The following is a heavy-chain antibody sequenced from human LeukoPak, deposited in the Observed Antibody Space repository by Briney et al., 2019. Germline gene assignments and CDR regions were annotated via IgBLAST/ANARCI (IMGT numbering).Heavy chain of an antibody. V-gene: IGHV3-73*01. J-gene: IGHJ4*02. CDR2: IRSKANTYAT. CDR3: TTAYDSSGYYYVSFDY. CDR1: GFTFSGSA. D-gene: IGHD3-22*01. Sequence: PGGSLRLSCAASGFTFSGSAMPWVRQASGKGLEWVGRIRSKANTYATAYAASVKGRFTISRDDSKNTAYLQMNSLKTEDTAVYYCTTAYDSSGYYYVSFDYWGQGTLVTVSS.